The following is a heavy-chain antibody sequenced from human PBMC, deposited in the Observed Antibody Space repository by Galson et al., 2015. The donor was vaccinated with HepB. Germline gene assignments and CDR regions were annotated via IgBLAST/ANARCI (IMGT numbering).Heavy chain of an antibody. CDR1: GGSISSSSYY. CDR2: IYHSGST. Sequence: VSGGSISSSSYYWGWIRQPPGKGLEWIGRIYHSGSTYYNPSLKSRVTISVDTSKNQFSLKLSSVTAADTAVYYCARITVYSSGWDYYYYMDVWGKGTTVTVSS. J-gene: IGHJ6*03. D-gene: IGHD6-19*01. V-gene: IGHV4-39*07. CDR3: ARITVYSSGWDYYYYMDV.